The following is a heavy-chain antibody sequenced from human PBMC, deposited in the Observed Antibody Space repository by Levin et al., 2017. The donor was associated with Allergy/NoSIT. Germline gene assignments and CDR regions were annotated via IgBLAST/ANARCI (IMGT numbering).Heavy chain of an antibody. CDR2: ISWNSGSI. CDR3: AKGYDILTGYAMDY. V-gene: IGHV3-9*01. CDR1: GFTFDDYA. J-gene: IGHJ4*02. D-gene: IGHD3-9*01. Sequence: SLKISCAASGFTFDDYAMHWVRQAPGKGLEWVSGISWNSGSIGYADSVKGRFTISRDNAKNSLYLQMNSLRAEDTALYYCAKGYDILTGYAMDYWGQGTLVTVSS.